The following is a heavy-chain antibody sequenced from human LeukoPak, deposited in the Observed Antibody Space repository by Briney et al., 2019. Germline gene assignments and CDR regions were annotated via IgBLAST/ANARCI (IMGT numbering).Heavy chain of an antibody. J-gene: IGHJ6*03. CDR3: ARAKNPYYYYYYMDF. CDR2: IYHSGSS. V-gene: IGHV4-38-2*01. Sequence: NPSETLSLTCAVSGYSISSGRYWVWIRQPPGKGLEYIGNIYHSGSSHYNPSLKSRVTISVDTSNNQFSLKLSSVTAADTAVYYCARAKNPYYYYYYMDFWGRGTTVTVSS. CDR1: GYSISSGRY.